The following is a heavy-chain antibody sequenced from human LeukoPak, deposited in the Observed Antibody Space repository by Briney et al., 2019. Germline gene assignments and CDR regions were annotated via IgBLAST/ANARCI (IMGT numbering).Heavy chain of an antibody. CDR1: GLTFSDYY. CDR2: ISTVGSTQ. CDR3: ATGFGGFLSLVYMDV. V-gene: IGHV3-11*01. D-gene: IGHD3-10*01. Sequence: GGSLRLSCAASGLTFSDYYINWIRRAPGKGLEWVSYISTVGSTQYYADSVKGRFTISRDNAKNSVYLQMNSLRAEDTAVYYYATGFGGFLSLVYMDVWGKGTTVTISS. J-gene: IGHJ6*03.